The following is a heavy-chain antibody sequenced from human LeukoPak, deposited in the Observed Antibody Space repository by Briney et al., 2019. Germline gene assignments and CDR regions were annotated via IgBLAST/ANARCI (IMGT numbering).Heavy chain of an antibody. Sequence: GGSLRLSCAASGFTFSNYGMHWVRQAPGKGLEWVAIISYDGSNEYYADSVKGRFTISRDNSKNTLYLQMNSLRAKDTAVYYCVKGWFVSDPWGQGTLVTVSS. CDR2: ISYDGSNE. CDR3: VKGWFVSDP. CDR1: GFTFSNYG. V-gene: IGHV3-30*18. D-gene: IGHD3-10*01. J-gene: IGHJ5*02.